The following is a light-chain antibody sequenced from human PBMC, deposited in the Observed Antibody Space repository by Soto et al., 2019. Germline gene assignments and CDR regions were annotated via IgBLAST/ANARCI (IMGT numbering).Light chain of an antibody. CDR2: EVS. CDR1: SSDVGDYNY. J-gene: IGLJ1*01. Sequence: QSALTQPASVSGSPGQSVTISCTGTSSDVGDYNYVSWYQQHPGKAPKLMIYEVSNRPSGVSNRFSGSKSGNTASLTIAGLQAEDEADYYCSSVTSTSTHVFGTGTKVTVL. CDR3: SSVTSTSTHV. V-gene: IGLV2-14*01.